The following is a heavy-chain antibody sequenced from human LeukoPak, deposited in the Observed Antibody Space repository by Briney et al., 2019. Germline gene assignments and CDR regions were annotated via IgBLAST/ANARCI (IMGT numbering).Heavy chain of an antibody. V-gene: IGHV3-48*03. D-gene: IGHD6-19*01. CDR3: ARAQWLDY. CDR1: GFTFSSYE. Sequence: VGSLRLSCAASGFTFSSYEMNWVRQAPGKGLEWVSYISSSSSTIYYADSVKGRFTISRDNAKNSLYLQMNSLRAEDTAVYYCARAQWLDYWGQGTLVTVSS. CDR2: ISSSSSTI. J-gene: IGHJ4*02.